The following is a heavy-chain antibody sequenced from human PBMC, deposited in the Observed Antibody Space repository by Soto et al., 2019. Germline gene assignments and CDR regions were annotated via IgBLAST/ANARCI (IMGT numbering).Heavy chain of an antibody. V-gene: IGHV4-30-4*01. J-gene: IGHJ3*02. CDR3: ARKGWPHVFDI. CDR2: IYYSGST. CDR1: GGSITSGDYY. Sequence: QVQLQESGPGLVKPSQTLSLTCTVSGGSITSGDYYWSWIRQPPGKGLEWIGYIYYSGSTYYKSSLKSRVIISIDTSKNQFSLKLSSVTAADTAVYYCARKGWPHVFDIWGQGAMVTVSS.